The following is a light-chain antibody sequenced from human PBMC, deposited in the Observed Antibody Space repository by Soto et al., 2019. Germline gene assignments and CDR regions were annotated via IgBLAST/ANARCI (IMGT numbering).Light chain of an antibody. Sequence: SYELTQPPSVSVSPGQTASITCSGDKLGDKYACWYQQKPGQSPVLVIYQDNKRPSGNPERFSGSNSGNTATLTISGTQARDEADYYCQAWDSSTVVFGGGTKLTVL. J-gene: IGLJ2*01. V-gene: IGLV3-1*01. CDR2: QDN. CDR1: KLGDKY. CDR3: QAWDSSTVV.